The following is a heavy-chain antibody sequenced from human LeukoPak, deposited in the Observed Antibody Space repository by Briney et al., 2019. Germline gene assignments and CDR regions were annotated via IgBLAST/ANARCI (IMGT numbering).Heavy chain of an antibody. CDR2: ISPDGSTT. CDR3: VRGSSTWSPLGDY. Sequence: QPGGSQRLSCAASGFTISTYWMHWVRQAPGQGPVWVSRISPDGSTTTYADSVRGRFSISRDNAKNTLYMQMNSLRVDDTAVYYCVRGSSTWSPLGDYWGQGTLVTVST. V-gene: IGHV3-74*01. CDR1: GFTISTYW. J-gene: IGHJ4*02. D-gene: IGHD6-13*01.